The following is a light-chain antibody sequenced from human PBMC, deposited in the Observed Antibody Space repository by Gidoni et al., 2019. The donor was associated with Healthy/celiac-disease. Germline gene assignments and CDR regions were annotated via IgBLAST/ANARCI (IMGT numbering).Light chain of an antibody. CDR3: NSRDSSGNHLV. CDR1: SLRSYY. Sequence: SSERTQDPAVAVALGQTVRITCQGDSLRSYYASWYQQKPGQAPVLVIYGKNNRPSGIPDRFSGSSSGNTASLTIPGAPAEDAAAYYCNSRDSSGNHLVFGGGTKLPVL. CDR2: GKN. V-gene: IGLV3-19*01. J-gene: IGLJ3*02.